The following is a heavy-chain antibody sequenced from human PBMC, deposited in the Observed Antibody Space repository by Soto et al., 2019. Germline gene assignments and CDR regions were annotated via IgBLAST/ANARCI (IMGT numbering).Heavy chain of an antibody. V-gene: IGHV4-59*01. CDR1: GGSISSYY. J-gene: IGHJ6*02. CDR3: ARGSYYYYYGMDV. Sequence: SETLSLTCTVSGGSISSYYWSWIRQPPGKGLEWIGYIYYSGSTNYNPSLKSRVTISVDTSKNQFSLKLSYVTAADTAVYYCARGSYYYYYGMDVWGQGTTVTVSS. CDR2: IYYSGST.